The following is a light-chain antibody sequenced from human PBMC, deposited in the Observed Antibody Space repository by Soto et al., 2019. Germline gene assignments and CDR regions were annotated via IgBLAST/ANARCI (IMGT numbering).Light chain of an antibody. CDR2: DAS. CDR3: QHRSNWLA. J-gene: IGKJ4*01. Sequence: EIVLTQSPATLSLSPWERATLSCRASQSVSSSYLAWYQQKPGQAPRLLIYDASNRATGIPARFSGSGSGTGFTLTITSLEPEDFAVYYCQHRSNWLAFGGGTKVDIK. CDR1: QSVSSSY. V-gene: IGKV3-11*01.